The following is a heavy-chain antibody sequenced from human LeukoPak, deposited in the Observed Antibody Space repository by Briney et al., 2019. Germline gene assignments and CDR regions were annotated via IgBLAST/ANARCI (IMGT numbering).Heavy chain of an antibody. CDR2: MSGRGGST. V-gene: IGHV3-23*01. J-gene: IGHJ3*02. CDR3: AKSRGAFPPWIQLWLIRGDAFAI. Sequence: GGSLRLSCAASGFAFSSYAMSWVRQAPGKGLEWVSAMSGRGGSTYYADAVKGRFTISRENSKNALYLQTNSLRAEDTAVYYCAKSRGAFPPWIQLWLIRGDAFAIWGQGTMVTVSS. CDR1: GFAFSSYA. D-gene: IGHD5-18*01.